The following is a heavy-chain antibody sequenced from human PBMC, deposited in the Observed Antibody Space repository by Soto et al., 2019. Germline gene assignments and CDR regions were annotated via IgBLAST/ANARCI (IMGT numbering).Heavy chain of an antibody. V-gene: IGHV4-30-4*01. Sequence: SETLSLTCTVSGGSISRGDYYWSWIRQSPGKGLEWIGYIYYNGRTEHNPSLKSRLTISVDTSKNQFSLKLSSVTAADTAVYYCARGPLSVGGYYRGDAFDIWGQGTRVTVSS. CDR1: GGSISRGDYY. CDR2: IYYNGRT. J-gene: IGHJ3*02. D-gene: IGHD3-22*01. CDR3: ARGPLSVGGYYRGDAFDI.